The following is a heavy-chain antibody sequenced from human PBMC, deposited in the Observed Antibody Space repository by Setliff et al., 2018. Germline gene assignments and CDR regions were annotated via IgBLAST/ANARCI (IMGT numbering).Heavy chain of an antibody. Sequence: SETLSLTCTVSGGSINEANYYWSWIRQPAGKGLEWIGFIHHSGSTHYNPSLKSRVTISVDTSKNQFSLKLSSVTAADTAVYYCARHKVIKKEFIRLTWFDPWGQGTPVTVSS. V-gene: IGHV4-61*10. D-gene: IGHD3-10*01. CDR1: GGSINEANYY. CDR2: IHHSGST. J-gene: IGHJ5*02. CDR3: ARHKVIKKEFIRLTWFDP.